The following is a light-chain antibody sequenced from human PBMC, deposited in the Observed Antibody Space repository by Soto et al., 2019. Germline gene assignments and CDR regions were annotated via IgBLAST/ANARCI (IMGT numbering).Light chain of an antibody. CDR3: QQYGSSIA. V-gene: IGKV3-20*01. CDR2: GAS. Sequence: EIVLTQSPGTLSLSPGERATLSCRASQSVSSSYLAWYQQKPGQAPRLLIYGASSRATGIPDRFSGSGSGTDFTLTSRRLEPEDFAVYYCQQYGSSIAFGQGTKVEIK. CDR1: QSVSSSY. J-gene: IGKJ1*01.